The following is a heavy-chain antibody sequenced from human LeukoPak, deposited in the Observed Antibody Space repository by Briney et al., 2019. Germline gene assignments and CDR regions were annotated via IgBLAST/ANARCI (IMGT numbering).Heavy chain of an antibody. D-gene: IGHD3-10*01. J-gene: IGHJ5*02. V-gene: IGHV7-4-1*02. CDR1: GYTFTNYA. CDR3: ARALLWFGESTSAAGFDP. Sequence: ASVKVSCKASGYTFTNYAVNWVRQAPGQGLEWMGWINTNTGNPTYAQGFTGRLVFSLDTSVSTAYLQTSSLKAEDTAVYYCARALLWFGESTSAAGFDPWGQGTLVTVSS. CDR2: INTNTGNP.